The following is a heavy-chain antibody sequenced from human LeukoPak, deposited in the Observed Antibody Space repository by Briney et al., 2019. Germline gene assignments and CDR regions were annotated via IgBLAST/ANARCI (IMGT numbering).Heavy chain of an antibody. CDR2: IYYSGST. CDR1: GGSISSYY. Sequence: SETLSLTCIVSGGSISSYYWSWIRQLPGKGLGWIGYIYYSGSTNYNPSLKSRVTISVDTSKNQFSLKLSSVTAADTAVYYCARAIVVAGKNYYYYGMDVWGQGTTVTVSS. CDR3: ARAIVVAGKNYYYYGMDV. J-gene: IGHJ6*02. V-gene: IGHV4-59*01. D-gene: IGHD6-19*01.